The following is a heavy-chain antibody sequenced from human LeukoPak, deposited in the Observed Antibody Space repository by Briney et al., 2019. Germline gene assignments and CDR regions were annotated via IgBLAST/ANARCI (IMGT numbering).Heavy chain of an antibody. Sequence: SETLSLTCTVSGGSISSSSFYWGWIRQPPGKGLEWIGSIYYSGSTYYNPSLKSRFTISVDTSKNQFSLKLSSVTAADTAVYYCARGRMYDFWSGSPPTEGFDPWGQGTLVTVSS. CDR1: GGSISSSSFY. CDR2: IYYSGST. J-gene: IGHJ5*02. CDR3: ARGRMYDFWSGSPPTEGFDP. V-gene: IGHV4-39*01. D-gene: IGHD3-3*01.